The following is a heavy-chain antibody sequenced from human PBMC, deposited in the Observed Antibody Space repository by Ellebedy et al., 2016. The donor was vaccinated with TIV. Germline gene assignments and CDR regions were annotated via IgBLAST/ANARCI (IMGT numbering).Heavy chain of an antibody. V-gene: IGHV4-59*08. Sequence: MPSETLSLTCTVSGGSISSYYWSWSRQPPGKGLEWIGYIYDSGSTNYNPSLKSRVIISVDTSKNQFSLKLSSVTAADTAVYYCARHHYDFWSGYYLDAFDIWGQGTMVTVSS. CDR3: ARHHYDFWSGYYLDAFDI. CDR1: GGSISSYY. D-gene: IGHD3-3*01. CDR2: IYDSGST. J-gene: IGHJ3*02.